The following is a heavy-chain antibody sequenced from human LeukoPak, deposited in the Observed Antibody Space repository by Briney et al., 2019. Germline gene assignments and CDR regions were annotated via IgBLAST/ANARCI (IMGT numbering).Heavy chain of an antibody. D-gene: IGHD3-22*01. CDR1: GYTFTGYY. Sequence: ASVKVSCKASGYTFTGYYMHRVRQAPGQGLAWMGWINPNSGGTNYAQKFQGRVTMTRDTSISTAYMELSRLRSDDTAVYYCAREERNYYDSSGYLDYWGQGTLVTVSS. CDR2: INPNSGGT. V-gene: IGHV1-2*02. J-gene: IGHJ4*02. CDR3: AREERNYYDSSGYLDY.